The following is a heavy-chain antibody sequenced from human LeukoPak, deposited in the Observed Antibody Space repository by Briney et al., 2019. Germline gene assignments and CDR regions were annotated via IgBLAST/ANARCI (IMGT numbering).Heavy chain of an antibody. CDR1: GRSFSGYF. CDR2: INDSGST. V-gene: IGHV4-34*01. D-gene: IGHD5-24*01. CDR3: ARLPNGWLQLGAFDI. Sequence: SDTLSLTCALYGRSFSGYFWSWIRQPPGKGLEXXXEINDSGSTNYNHSLKSRVTISVDTSKNQFFLNLSSVTAADTAVYYCARLPNGWLQLGAFDIWGRGTMVTVSS. J-gene: IGHJ3*02.